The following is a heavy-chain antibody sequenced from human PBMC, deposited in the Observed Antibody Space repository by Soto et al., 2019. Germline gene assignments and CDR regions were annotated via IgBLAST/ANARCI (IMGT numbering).Heavy chain of an antibody. CDR1: GFSFKNYV. CDR3: AKGLYDNSGYQYTD. D-gene: IGHD3-22*01. Sequence: GGSLRLSCAASGFSFKNYVMSWVRQAPGKGLEWVSSISSSGGTPYYEDSVKGRFTISRDNSKDTLFLRMYSLRAEDTAVYFCAKGLYDNSGYQYTDWGQGTLVTVSS. V-gene: IGHV3-23*01. J-gene: IGHJ4*02. CDR2: ISSSGGTP.